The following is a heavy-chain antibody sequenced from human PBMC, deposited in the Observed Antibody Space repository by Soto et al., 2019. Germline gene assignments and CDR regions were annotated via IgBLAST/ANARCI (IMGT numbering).Heavy chain of an antibody. J-gene: IGHJ1*01. CDR2: ISGSGGST. V-gene: IGHV3-23*01. CDR1: GFTFGNYA. Sequence: EVQLLESGGGLVQPGGSLRLSCAASGFTFGNYAMTWGRQAPGKGLEWVSTISGSGGSTYYADSVKGRFTISRDNSKSIMYLQMNALRAEDTAVYYCAKCSASNCRKEYFQYGGQGTLVTVSS. D-gene: IGHD2-15*01. CDR3: AKCSASNCRKEYFQY.